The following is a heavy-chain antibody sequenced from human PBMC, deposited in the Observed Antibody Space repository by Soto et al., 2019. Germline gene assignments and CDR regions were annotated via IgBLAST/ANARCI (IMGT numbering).Heavy chain of an antibody. Sequence: EVQLVESGGGLVQPGGSLRLSCAASGFTFSSYSMNWVRQAPGKGLEWVSYISSSSSTIYYADSVKGRFTISRDNAKNSLYLQMNSLRAEDTAVYYCARDGRGFGEDYWGQGTLVTVSS. D-gene: IGHD3-10*01. J-gene: IGHJ4*02. CDR3: ARDGRGFGEDY. V-gene: IGHV3-48*01. CDR2: ISSSSSTI. CDR1: GFTFSSYS.